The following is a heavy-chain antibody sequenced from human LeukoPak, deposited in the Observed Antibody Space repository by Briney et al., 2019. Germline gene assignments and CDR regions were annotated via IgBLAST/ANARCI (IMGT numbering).Heavy chain of an antibody. CDR2: ISDSGGRT. J-gene: IGHJ4*02. Sequence: TGGSLRLSCAASGFTFDDYTMHWVRQAPGKGLEWVSGISDSGGRTYYADSVKGRFTISRDNSKNTLYLQMNSLRAEDTAVYYCAKTVFGYWGQGTLVTVSS. V-gene: IGHV3-23*01. CDR3: AKTVFGY. CDR1: GFTFDDYT.